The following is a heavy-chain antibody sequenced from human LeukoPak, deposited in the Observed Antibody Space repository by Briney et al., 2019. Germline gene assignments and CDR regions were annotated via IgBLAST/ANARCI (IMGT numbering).Heavy chain of an antibody. CDR3: ARVGGAYLDY. CDR2: ISSSSSYI. Sequence: GGSPRLSCAASGFTFSSYSMNWVRQAPGKGLEWVSSISSSSSYIYYADSVKGRFTISRDNAKNSLYLQMNSLRAEDTAVYYCARVGGAYLDYWGQGTLVTVSS. D-gene: IGHD3-10*01. CDR1: GFTFSSYS. V-gene: IGHV3-21*01. J-gene: IGHJ4*02.